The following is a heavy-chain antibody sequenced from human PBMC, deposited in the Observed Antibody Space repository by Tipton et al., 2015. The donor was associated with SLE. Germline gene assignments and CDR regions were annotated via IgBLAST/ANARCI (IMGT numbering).Heavy chain of an antibody. D-gene: IGHD4-17*01. J-gene: IGHJ5*02. CDR2: VYNVGST. Sequence: TLSLTCSVSGGSITSNYWIWIRQPPGKGLEWIGYVYNVGSTSYNPSLKSRVTIYVDTSKKQVSLRLSSVTAADTAIYYCARGHDFGDFPNWFDPWGRGTLVTVSS. V-gene: IGHV4-59*01. CDR3: ARGHDFGDFPNWFDP. CDR1: GGSITSNY.